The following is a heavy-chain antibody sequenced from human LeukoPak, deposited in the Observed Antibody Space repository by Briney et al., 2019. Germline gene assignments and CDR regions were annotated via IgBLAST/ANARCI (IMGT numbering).Heavy chain of an antibody. Sequence: GRSLRLSCAASGFTFSSYGMHWVRQAPGKGLEWVAVISYDGSNKYYADSVKGRFTISRDSSKNTLYLEMNSLRAEDTAVYYCAKRLDSGSHRGIDYWGQGTLVTVSS. CDR2: ISYDGSNK. V-gene: IGHV3-30*18. CDR1: GFTFSSYG. J-gene: IGHJ4*02. D-gene: IGHD1-26*01. CDR3: AKRLDSGSHRGIDY.